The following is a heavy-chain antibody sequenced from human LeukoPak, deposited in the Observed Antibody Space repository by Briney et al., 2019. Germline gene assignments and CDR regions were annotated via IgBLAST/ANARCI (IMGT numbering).Heavy chain of an antibody. CDR1: GGSSSRYS. J-gene: IGHJ4*02. CDR2: IFYSGST. CDR3: ARAKVDYNPYYFDY. Sequence: SETLSLTCTVSGGSSSRYSWSWIRQPPGKGLEWIAYIFYSGSTNYNPSLKSRVTISVDTSKDQLSLRLSSVTAADTAVYYCARAKVDYNPYYFDYWGQGTLVTVSS. D-gene: IGHD4-11*01. V-gene: IGHV4-59*01.